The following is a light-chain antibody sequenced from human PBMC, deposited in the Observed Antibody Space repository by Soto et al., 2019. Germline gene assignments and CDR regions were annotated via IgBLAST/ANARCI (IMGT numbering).Light chain of an antibody. CDR2: WAS. V-gene: IGKV4-1*01. CDR3: QQYYSTPGFT. Sequence: DIVMTQSPDSLAVSLGERATINCKSSQSVLYSSNNKNYLAWYQQKPGQPPKLLIYWASTRESGVPDRFSGSGSGTDFTLTISSVQAEDVAVYYCQQYYSTPGFTFGPGTKVDIK. CDR1: QSVLYSSNNKNY. J-gene: IGKJ3*01.